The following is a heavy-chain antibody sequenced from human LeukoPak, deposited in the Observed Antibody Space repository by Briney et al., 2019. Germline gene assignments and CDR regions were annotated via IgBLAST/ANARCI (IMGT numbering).Heavy chain of an antibody. CDR1: GFTFSSYG. Sequence: PGGSLRLSCAASGFTFSSYGMHWVRQAPGKGLEWVAVISYDGSNKYYADSVKGRFTISRDNSKNTLYLQMNSLRAEDTAVYYCARGQWLSVDYFDYWGQGTLVTVSS. J-gene: IGHJ4*02. D-gene: IGHD6-19*01. CDR2: ISYDGSNK. CDR3: ARGQWLSVDYFDY. V-gene: IGHV3-30*03.